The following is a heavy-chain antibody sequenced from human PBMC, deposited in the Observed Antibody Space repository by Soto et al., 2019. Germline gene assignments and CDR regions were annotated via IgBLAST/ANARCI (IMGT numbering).Heavy chain of an antibody. Sequence: QVQLVESGGGVVQPGRSLRLSCAASGFTFSSYAMHWVRQAPGKGLEWVAVISYDGSNKYYADSVKGRFTISRDNSKNTLYLQMNSLRAEDTAVYYCARDPGKIRGTDAFDIWGQGTMVTVSS. J-gene: IGHJ3*02. CDR1: GFTFSSYA. CDR3: ARDPGKIRGTDAFDI. D-gene: IGHD5-18*01. CDR2: ISYDGSNK. V-gene: IGHV3-30-3*01.